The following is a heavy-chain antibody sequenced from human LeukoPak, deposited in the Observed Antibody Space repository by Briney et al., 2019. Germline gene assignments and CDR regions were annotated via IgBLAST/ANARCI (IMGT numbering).Heavy chain of an antibody. D-gene: IGHD2-2*01. CDR3: ARDPPLGSCSTISCPHLDY. V-gene: IGHV3-21*01. CDR2: ISSSSSFI. Sequence: PGGSLRLSCAASGFTFSRYSMNWVRQAPGKGLVWVSSISSSSSFIYYADSVKGRFTISRDNAKNSLYLQMNSLRAEDTAVYYCARDPPLGSCSTISCPHLDYWGQGTLVTVSS. J-gene: IGHJ4*02. CDR1: GFTFSRYS.